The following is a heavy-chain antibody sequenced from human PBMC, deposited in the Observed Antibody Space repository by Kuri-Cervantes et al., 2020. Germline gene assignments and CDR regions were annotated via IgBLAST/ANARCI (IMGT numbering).Heavy chain of an antibody. CDR2: INPSGGST. D-gene: IGHD3-3*01. J-gene: IGHJ6*03. CDR1: GYTFTSYY. Sequence: ASVKVSCKASGYTFTSYYMHWVRQAPGQGLEWMGIINPSGGSTSYAQKFQGRVTMTRDTSTSTAYMELSSLRSEDTAVYYCARGPSYYDFWSGYVTYYYYYMDAWGKGTTVTVSS. V-gene: IGHV1-46*01. CDR3: ARGPSYYDFWSGYVTYYYYYMDA.